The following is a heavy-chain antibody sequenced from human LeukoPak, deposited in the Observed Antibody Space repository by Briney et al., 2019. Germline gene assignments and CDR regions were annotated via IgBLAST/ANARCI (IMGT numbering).Heavy chain of an antibody. Sequence: GGSLRLSCAASGFTFSSYAMSWVRQAPGKGLEWVSAISGSGGSTYYADSVKGRFTISRDNAKNSLYLQMNSLRAEDTAVYYCAIAGYSGYDYLDYWGQGTLVTVSS. D-gene: IGHD5-12*01. V-gene: IGHV3-23*01. CDR3: AIAGYSGYDYLDY. J-gene: IGHJ4*02. CDR1: GFTFSSYA. CDR2: ISGSGGST.